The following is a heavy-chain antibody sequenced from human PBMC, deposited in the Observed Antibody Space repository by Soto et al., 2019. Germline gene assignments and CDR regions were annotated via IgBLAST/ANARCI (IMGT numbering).Heavy chain of an antibody. Sequence: GGSLRLSCAASGFTFRNNVLSWVRQAPGKGLDWVSGITGSGRDTYYADSVKGRFTISRDNSKNMVFLQMNSLRAGDTALYYCAKNGLDNSPSAIDSWGPGTLVTVSS. V-gene: IGHV3-23*01. CDR3: AKNGLDNSPSAIDS. D-gene: IGHD2-8*01. J-gene: IGHJ4*02. CDR2: ITGSGRDT. CDR1: GFTFRNNV.